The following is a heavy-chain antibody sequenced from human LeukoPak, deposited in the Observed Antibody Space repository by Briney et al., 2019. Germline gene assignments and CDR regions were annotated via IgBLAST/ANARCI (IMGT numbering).Heavy chain of an antibody. D-gene: IGHD3-9*01. V-gene: IGHV3-48*03. J-gene: IGHJ4*02. CDR3: AREDYNILTGYYMSY. CDR1: GFTFSSYE. CDR2: ISISGSSI. Sequence: GGSLRLSWAASGFTFSSYEMNWVRQAPGKGPEWVSYISISGSSIYYADSVKGRFTISRDNAKNSLYLQMNSLRAEDTAVYYCAREDYNILTGYYMSYWGPGTLVTVSS.